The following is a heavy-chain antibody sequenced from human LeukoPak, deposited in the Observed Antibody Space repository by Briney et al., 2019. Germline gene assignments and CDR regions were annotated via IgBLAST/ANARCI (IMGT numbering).Heavy chain of an antibody. V-gene: IGHV3-7*01. CDR3: ARERGSHAFDI. CDR1: GFTFSSYW. D-gene: IGHD3-10*01. CDR2: IKQDGSEK. J-gene: IGHJ3*02. Sequence: GGSLRLSCVASGFTFSSYWMSWVRQAPGKGLEWVANIKQDGSEKNYVDSVKGRFTISRDNAKNSLYLQMNSLRAEDAAVYYCARERGSHAFDIWGQGTMVTVSS.